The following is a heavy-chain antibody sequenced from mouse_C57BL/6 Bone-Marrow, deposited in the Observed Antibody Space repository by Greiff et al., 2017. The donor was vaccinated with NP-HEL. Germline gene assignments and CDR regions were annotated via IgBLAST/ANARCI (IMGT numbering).Heavy chain of an antibody. J-gene: IGHJ4*01. CDR1: GFTFTDYY. CDR3: ARYPGGDY. CDR2: IRNKANGYTT. Sequence: EVQRVESGGGLVQPGGSLSLSCAASGFTFTDYYMSWVRQPPGKALEWLGFIRNKANGYTTEYSASVKGRFTISRDNSQSILYLQMNALRAEDSATYYCARYPGGDYWGQGTSVTVSS. V-gene: IGHV7-3*01.